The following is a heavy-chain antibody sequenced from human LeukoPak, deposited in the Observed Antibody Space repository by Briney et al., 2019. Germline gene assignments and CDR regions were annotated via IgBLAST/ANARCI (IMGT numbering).Heavy chain of an antibody. CDR2: ISSSSYI. CDR1: GFTFSSYS. J-gene: IGHJ4*02. CDR3: ARDSPYDSSGYNDY. Sequence: GGSLRLSCAASGFTFSSYSMNWVRQAPGKGLEWVSSISSSSYIYYADSVKGRFTISRDNAKNSLYLQMNSLRAEDTAVYYCARDSPYDSSGYNDYWGQGTLVTVSS. V-gene: IGHV3-21*01. D-gene: IGHD3-22*01.